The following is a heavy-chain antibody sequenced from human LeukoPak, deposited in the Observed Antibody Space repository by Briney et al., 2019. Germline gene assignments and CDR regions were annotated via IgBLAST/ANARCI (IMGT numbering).Heavy chain of an antibody. Sequence: SVKVSCKASGGTFSSYAISWVRQAPGQGLEWMGGIIPIFGTANYAQKFQGRVTITADESTSTAYMELSSLRSEDTAVYYCARDGMSAGFDPWGQGTLSPSPQ. CDR1: GGTFSSYA. CDR2: IIPIFGTA. CDR3: ARDGMSAGFDP. V-gene: IGHV1-69*01. J-gene: IGHJ5*02.